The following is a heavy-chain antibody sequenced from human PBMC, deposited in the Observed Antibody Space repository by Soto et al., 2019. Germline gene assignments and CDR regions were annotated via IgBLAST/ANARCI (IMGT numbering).Heavy chain of an antibody. J-gene: IGHJ4*02. CDR1: GGTFSSNA. CDR2: IIPIFGTA. CDR3: ATGCSGYSSAPRFYFEF. V-gene: IGHV1-69*12. Sequence: QVQLVQSGAEVKKPGSSVKVTCKASGGTFSSNAISWVRQAPGQGLEWMGGIIPIFGTAHYAQKFQGRVTITADESTSTASMELSSLKSEDTAVYYGATGCSGYSSAPRFYFEFLGQGTLVTVSS. D-gene: IGHD5-18*01.